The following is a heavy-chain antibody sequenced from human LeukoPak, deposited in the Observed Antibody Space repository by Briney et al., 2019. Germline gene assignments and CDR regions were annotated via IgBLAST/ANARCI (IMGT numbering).Heavy chain of an antibody. Sequence: GGSLRPSCAASGFTFDDYAMHWVRQAPGKGLEWVSGISWNSGSIGYADSVKGRFTISRDNAKNSLYLQMNSLRAEDTALYYCAKIDSPMDVWGQGTTVTVSS. J-gene: IGHJ6*02. D-gene: IGHD2-21*01. CDR2: ISWNSGSI. V-gene: IGHV3-9*01. CDR1: GFTFDDYA. CDR3: AKIDSPMDV.